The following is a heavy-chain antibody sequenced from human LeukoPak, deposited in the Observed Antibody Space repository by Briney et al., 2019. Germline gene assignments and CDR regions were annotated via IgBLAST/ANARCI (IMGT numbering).Heavy chain of an antibody. CDR1: GFTFSSYS. D-gene: IGHD1-1*01. V-gene: IGHV3-21*01. J-gene: IGHJ4*02. Sequence: GGSLRLSCALSGFTFSSYSMHWVRQAPGKGLEWVSSISSSSSYIYYADSVKGRFTISRDNAKNSLYLQTNRLRAEDPAVYFCATGKSWNAVDYFDYWGQGTLVTVSS. CDR3: ATGKSWNAVDYFDY. CDR2: ISSSSSYI.